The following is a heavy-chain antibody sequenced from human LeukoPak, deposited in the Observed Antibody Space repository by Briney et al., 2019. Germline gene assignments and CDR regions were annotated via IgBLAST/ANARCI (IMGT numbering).Heavy chain of an antibody. V-gene: IGHV3-23*01. CDR1: GFTFSSYA. D-gene: IGHD1-26*01. CDR3: AKKIGVGATSLYFDY. J-gene: IGHJ4*02. CDR2: ISGSGGST. Sequence: GGSLRLSCAASGFTFSSYAMSWVRQAPGKGLEWVSAISGSGGSTYYADSVKGRFTISRDNSENTLYLQMNSLGAEDTAVYYCAKKIGVGATSLYFDYWGRGTLVTVSS.